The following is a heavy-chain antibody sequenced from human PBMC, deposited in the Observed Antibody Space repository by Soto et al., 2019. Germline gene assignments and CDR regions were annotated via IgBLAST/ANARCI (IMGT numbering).Heavy chain of an antibody. Sequence: QVQLQESGPGLVKPSETLSLTCTVSGGSVSSGSYYWSWIRQPPGKGLEWIGYIYYSGSTNYNPSLKSRVTLQVDTSKTQLSLKLSSVSTADTAMYYCARDLDPILNGGGALDIWGQGTSATVST. CDR2: IYYSGST. V-gene: IGHV4-61*01. CDR3: ARDLDPILNGGGALDI. D-gene: IGHD1-1*01. J-gene: IGHJ3*02. CDR1: GGSVSSGSYY.